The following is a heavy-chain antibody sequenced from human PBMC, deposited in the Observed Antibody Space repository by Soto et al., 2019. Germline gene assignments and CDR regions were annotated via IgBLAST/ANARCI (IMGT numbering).Heavy chain of an antibody. CDR2: IYHSGST. J-gene: IGHJ4*02. CDR3: ARDRAVSARGSFDY. D-gene: IGHD6-19*01. V-gene: IGHV4-4*02. CDR1: GGSVSSTNW. Sequence: QVQLQESGPGLVEPSGTLSLTCAVSGGSVSSTNWWSWVRQPPGKGLEWIGEIYHSGSTYYNPSLKSLVTISVYKSKNQFSLRLSSVTAADTAVYFCARDRAVSARGSFDYWGQGTLVTVSS.